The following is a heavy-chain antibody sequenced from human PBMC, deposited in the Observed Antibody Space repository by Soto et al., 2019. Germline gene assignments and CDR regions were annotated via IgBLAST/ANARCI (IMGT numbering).Heavy chain of an antibody. V-gene: IGHV4-59*02. Sequence: SETLSLTCSVSGGSVSSYHYNWIRQAPGKGLEWLGYIYHSGKTFYNPALTGRVSMSLDTSKNQFSLTLNSVTAADTGLYFCALGGYNYGRPLDFWGQGTLVTVSS. D-gene: IGHD5-18*01. CDR1: GGSVSSYH. J-gene: IGHJ4*02. CDR2: IYHSGKT. CDR3: ALGGYNYGRPLDF.